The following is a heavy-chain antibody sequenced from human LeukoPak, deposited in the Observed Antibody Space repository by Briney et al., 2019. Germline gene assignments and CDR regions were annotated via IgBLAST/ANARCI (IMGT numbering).Heavy chain of an antibody. CDR1: GGSITNYY. CDR3: ARTRYYYNSRSYGAPYYFDY. CDR2: IHYSGST. Sequence: PSETLSLTCTVSGGSITNYYWSWIRQPPGKGLEWIGYIHYSGSTKYKSSLKTRVTMSVDTSKNQFSLKLSSVTAADTAVYYCARTRYYYNSRSYGAPYYFDYWGQGTLVTVSS. J-gene: IGHJ4*02. D-gene: IGHD3-10*01. V-gene: IGHV4-59*08.